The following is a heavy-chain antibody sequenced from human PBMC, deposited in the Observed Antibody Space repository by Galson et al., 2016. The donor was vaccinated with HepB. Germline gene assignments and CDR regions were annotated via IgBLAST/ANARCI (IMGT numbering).Heavy chain of an antibody. CDR2: IWFDGSNK. D-gene: IGHD3-10*01. CDR3: ARGNFGDYSFDY. J-gene: IGHJ4*02. CDR1: GFTFNTYG. V-gene: IGHV3-33*01. Sequence: SLRLSCAATGFTFNTYGMHWVRQAPGKGLEWVALIWFDGSNKYYADSVKGRFSVSRENSKNTLHLQMNSLRAEDTAVYYCARGNFGDYSFDYWGQGTLGTGSS.